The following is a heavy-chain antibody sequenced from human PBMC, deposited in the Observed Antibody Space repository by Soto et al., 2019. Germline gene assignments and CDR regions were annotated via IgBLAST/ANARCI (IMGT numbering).Heavy chain of an antibody. D-gene: IGHD4-17*01. J-gene: IGHJ4*02. CDR2: IYYSGRT. CDR1: GGSISSGGYS. CDR3: ARNPTV. Sequence: QVQLQESGPGLVKPSQTLSLTCTVSGGSISSGGYSWSWIRQHPGKGLAWIGYIYYSGRTYYNPSLKSRVTISVDTSKNQFALKLSSVTAADTAVYYGARNPTVWGQGTLVTVSS. V-gene: IGHV4-31*03.